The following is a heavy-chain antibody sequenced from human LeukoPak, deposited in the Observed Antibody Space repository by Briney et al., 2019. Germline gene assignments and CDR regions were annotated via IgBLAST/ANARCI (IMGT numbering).Heavy chain of an antibody. V-gene: IGHV4-61*08. CDR2: ISYSGST. D-gene: IGHD2/OR15-2a*01. J-gene: IGHJ4*02. Sequence: TSSETLSLTRTVSRGSVSSGDYYWTWIRQPPGKGLEWIGYISYSGSTNYNPSLKSRVTISIDTSKNQISLKLSSVTAADTAVYYCAAWQNRLFDYWGQGTLVTVSS. CDR1: RGSVSSGDYY. CDR3: AAWQNRLFDY.